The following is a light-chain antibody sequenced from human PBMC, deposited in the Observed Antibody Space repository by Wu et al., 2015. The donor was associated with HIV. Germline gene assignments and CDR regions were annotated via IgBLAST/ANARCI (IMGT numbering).Light chain of an antibody. J-gene: IGKJ2*01. Sequence: EIVLTQSPGTLSLSPGERATLSCRASQSVRSSYLAWYQQKPGQAPRLLIYGASSRATGIPDRFSGSGSETDFTLTISRLEPEDFAVYYCQQYAAIMYTFGQGTKLEIK. CDR2: GAS. CDR3: QQYAAIMYT. V-gene: IGKV3-20*01. CDR1: QSVRSSY.